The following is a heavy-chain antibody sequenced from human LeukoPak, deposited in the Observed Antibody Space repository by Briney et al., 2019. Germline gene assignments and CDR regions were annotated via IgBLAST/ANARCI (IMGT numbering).Heavy chain of an antibody. CDR3: ARSPSVAGPGFVWLYAFDI. D-gene: IGHD6-19*01. Sequence: SQTLSLTCAISGDSFSSNSAAWNWIRQSPSRGLEWLGRTYYRSKWYNDYAVSVKSRITINPDTSKNQFSLQLNSVTPEGTAVYYCARSPSVAGPGFVWLYAFDIWGQGTMVTVSS. CDR2: TYYRSKWYN. CDR1: GDSFSSNSAA. V-gene: IGHV6-1*01. J-gene: IGHJ3*02.